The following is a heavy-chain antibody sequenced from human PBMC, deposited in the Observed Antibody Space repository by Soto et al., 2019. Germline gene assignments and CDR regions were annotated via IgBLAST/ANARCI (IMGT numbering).Heavy chain of an antibody. CDR3: APSDDNYGHWLDP. V-gene: IGHV2-5*01. CDR1: GISLSNNGVS. J-gene: IGHJ5*02. D-gene: IGHD5-18*01. CDR2: IYWNDDK. Sequence: QITLKESGPTLVKPTQPLTLTCTFSGISLSNNGVSVAWIRQPPGKALEGLALIYWNDDKRYSPSLKSRLTITKDTSKSQVCLKMTHMDPVDTATYYCAPSDDNYGHWLDPWGQGTLVTVSS.